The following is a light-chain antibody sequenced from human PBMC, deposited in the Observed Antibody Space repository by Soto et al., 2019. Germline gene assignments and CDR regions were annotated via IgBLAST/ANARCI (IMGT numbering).Light chain of an antibody. V-gene: IGKV1-5*03. J-gene: IGKJ4*01. CDR2: KAS. CDR1: QMMSNY. CDR3: QQYNKWPPLT. Sequence: DIQMTQSPSSLSASVGHSVTISCRASQMMSNYLNWYQQKPGKAPKVLIYKASNLQSGVSSRFSGSGSGTEFTLTISSLQSEDFAVYYCQQYNKWPPLTFGGGTKVDI.